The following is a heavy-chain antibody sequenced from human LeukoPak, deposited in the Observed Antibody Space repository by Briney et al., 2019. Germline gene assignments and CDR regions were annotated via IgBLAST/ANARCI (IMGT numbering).Heavy chain of an antibody. D-gene: IGHD1-26*01. CDR3: AKDMVGARRYYGMDV. Sequence: GRSLRLSCAASGFTFDDYAMHWVRQAPGKGLEWVSGISWNSGSIGYADSVKGRFTISRDNAKNSLYLQVNSLRAEDTALYYCAKDMVGARRYYGMDVWGQGTTVTVSS. V-gene: IGHV3-9*01. CDR2: ISWNSGSI. CDR1: GFTFDDYA. J-gene: IGHJ6*02.